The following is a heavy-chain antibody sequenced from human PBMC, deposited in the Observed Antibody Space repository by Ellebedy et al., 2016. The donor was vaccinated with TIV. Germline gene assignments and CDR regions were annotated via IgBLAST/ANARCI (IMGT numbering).Heavy chain of an antibody. CDR3: ARDNYEGSAGYSDF. CDR2: MSSCTCHT. Sequence: GESLKISCAASGFYFSDAYMAWIRQAPGRRLEWVSFMSSCTCHTSYADSVRGRFSISSDNVRDLLYLEMNRLRAEDTAAYSCARDNYEGSAGYSDFWGQGTLVTVSS. J-gene: IGHJ4*02. CDR1: GFYFSDAY. V-gene: IGHV3-11*06. D-gene: IGHD3-3*01.